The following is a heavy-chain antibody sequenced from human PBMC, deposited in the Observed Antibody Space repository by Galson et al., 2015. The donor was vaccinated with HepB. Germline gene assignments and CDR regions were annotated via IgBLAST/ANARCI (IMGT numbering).Heavy chain of an antibody. J-gene: IGHJ4*02. CDR3: AKKSLGERGGHYFDY. V-gene: IGHV3-30*18. Sequence: SLRLSCAASGFTFSSYGMHWVRQAPGKGLEWVAVISYDGSNKYYADSVKGRFTISRDNSKNTLYLQMNSLRAEDTAVYYCAKKSLGERGGHYFDYWGQGTLVTVSS. CDR2: ISYDGSNK. CDR1: GFTFSSYG. D-gene: IGHD3-16*01.